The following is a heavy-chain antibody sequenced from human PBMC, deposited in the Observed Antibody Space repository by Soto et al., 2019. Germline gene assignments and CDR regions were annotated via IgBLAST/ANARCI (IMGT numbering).Heavy chain of an antibody. CDR3: ARGIGALKYFVFWSGYYIGPSGLDYYYYMDV. J-gene: IGHJ6*03. CDR1: GGSISSYY. D-gene: IGHD3-3*01. Sequence: SETLSLTCTVSGGSISSYYWSWIRQPPGKGLEWIGYIYYSGSTNYNPSLKSRDTISVDTSKNQFSQKLSSVTAADTAMNYYARGIGALKYFVFWSGYYIGPSGLDYYYYMDVWGKGTTVTVSS. CDR2: IYYSGST. V-gene: IGHV4-59*08.